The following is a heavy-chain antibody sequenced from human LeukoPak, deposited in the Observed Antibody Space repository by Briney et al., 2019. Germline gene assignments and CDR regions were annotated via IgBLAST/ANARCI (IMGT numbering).Heavy chain of an antibody. J-gene: IGHJ4*02. V-gene: IGHV1-2*02. CDR2: INPNSGGT. CDR1: GYTFTGYY. Sequence: GASVKVSCKASGYTFTGYYVHWVRQAPGQGLEWMGWINPNSGGTDYAQKFQGRVTMTRDTSISTAYMELNSLRSDDTAVYYCARGDYGTGSYYRGCIDSWGQGTPVTVSP. D-gene: IGHD3-10*01. CDR3: ARGDYGTGSYYRGCIDS.